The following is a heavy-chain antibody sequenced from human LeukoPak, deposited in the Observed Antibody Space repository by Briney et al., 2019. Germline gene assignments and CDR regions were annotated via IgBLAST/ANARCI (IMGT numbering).Heavy chain of an antibody. CDR2: MSPNSGNT. D-gene: IGHD3-3*01. Sequence: ASVKVSCKASGYTFTSYDINWVRQATGQGLEWMGWMSPNSGNTGYAQKFQGRVTMTRNTSISTAYMELSSLRSEDTAVYYCARGLGDFWSGYLMPWGQGTPVTVSS. CDR3: ARGLGDFWSGYLMP. V-gene: IGHV1-8*01. CDR1: GYTFTSYD. J-gene: IGHJ5*02.